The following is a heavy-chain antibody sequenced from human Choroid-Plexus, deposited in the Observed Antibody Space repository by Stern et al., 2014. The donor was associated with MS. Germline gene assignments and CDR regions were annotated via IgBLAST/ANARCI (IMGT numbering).Heavy chain of an antibody. J-gene: IGHJ6*02. CDR3: ARDQRGITIFGVVTDYYYLGMDV. Sequence: QVQLVQSGAEVKKPGASVKASCKTSGYLFTGYYIHWVRQAPGQGLEWMAWINPNTGGTKYAQKFQGRVTMSRDTSISTAYVELSSLTSDDTAVYYCARDQRGITIFGVVTDYYYLGMDVWGQGTTVTVSS. D-gene: IGHD3-3*01. CDR2: INPNTGGT. CDR1: GYLFTGYY. V-gene: IGHV1-2*02.